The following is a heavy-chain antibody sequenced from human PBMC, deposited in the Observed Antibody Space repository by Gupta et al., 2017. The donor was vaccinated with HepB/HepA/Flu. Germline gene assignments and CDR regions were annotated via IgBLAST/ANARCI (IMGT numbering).Heavy chain of an antibody. V-gene: IGHV3-30*18. Sequence: QVQLVESGGGVVQPGRSLRLSCAASGFTFSSYGMHWVRQAPGKGLEWVAVISYDGSNKYYADSVKGRFTISRDNSKNTLYLQMNSLRAEDTAVYYCAKAPVVTLLRYFDLWGRGTLVTVSS. CDR3: AKAPVVTLLRYFDL. J-gene: IGHJ2*01. D-gene: IGHD4-23*01. CDR1: GFTFSSYG. CDR2: ISYDGSNK.